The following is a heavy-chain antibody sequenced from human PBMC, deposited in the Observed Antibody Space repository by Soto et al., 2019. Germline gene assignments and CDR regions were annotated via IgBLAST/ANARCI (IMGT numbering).Heavy chain of an antibody. CDR3: AKDEGGGNYDFWSDAPGGFDY. CDR1: GFTFSSYA. CDR2: ISGSGGST. D-gene: IGHD3-3*01. J-gene: IGHJ4*02. Sequence: GGSLRLSCAASGFTFSSYAMSWVRQAPGKGLEWVSAISGSGGSTYYADSVKGRFTISRDNSKNTLYLQMNSLRAEDTAVYYCAKDEGGGNYDFWSDAPGGFDYWGQGTLVTVSS. V-gene: IGHV3-23*01.